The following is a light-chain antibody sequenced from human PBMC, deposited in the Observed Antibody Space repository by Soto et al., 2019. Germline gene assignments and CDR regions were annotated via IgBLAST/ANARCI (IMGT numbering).Light chain of an antibody. J-gene: IGKJ2*01. CDR1: QSISGW. V-gene: IGKV1-5*03. CDR2: KAS. Sequence: DIQMTQSPSTLSASVGDRVTITCRASQSISGWLAWYQQKPGKAPKVLIHKASSLESGVPSRFSGSGSGTEFTLTISSLQPDDFATYYCQQYNTYSPYTFGQGTKLEIK. CDR3: QQYNTYSPYT.